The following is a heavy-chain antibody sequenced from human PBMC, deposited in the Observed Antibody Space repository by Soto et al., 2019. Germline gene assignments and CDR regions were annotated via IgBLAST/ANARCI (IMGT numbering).Heavy chain of an antibody. CDR2: ITGSTGNT. J-gene: IGHJ4*02. CDR1: GFTFSSYA. D-gene: IGHD2-15*01. CDR3: AKGTRASCSGASCYPFDY. Sequence: GGSLRVSCAASGFTFSSYAMSWVRQAPGKGLEWVSAITGSTGNTYYADSVKGRFTIYRDNFKNTLYLQMNSLRAEDTAVFYCAKGTRASCSGASCYPFDYWGQGTQVTVSS. V-gene: IGHV3-23*01.